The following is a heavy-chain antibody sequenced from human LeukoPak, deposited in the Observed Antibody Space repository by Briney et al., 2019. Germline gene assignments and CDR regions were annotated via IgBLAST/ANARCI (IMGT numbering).Heavy chain of an antibody. CDR2: INPNSGGT. CDR1: GYTFTGYY. J-gene: IGHJ4*02. V-gene: IGHV1-2*02. D-gene: IGHD3-22*01. Sequence: ASVKVSCKASGYTFTGYYMHWVRQAPGQGLEWMGWINPNSGGTNYAQKFQGRVTMTRDTSISTAYMELSRLRSDDTAVYYCARERAEAMIAKFDYWGQGTLVTVSS. CDR3: ARERAEAMIAKFDY.